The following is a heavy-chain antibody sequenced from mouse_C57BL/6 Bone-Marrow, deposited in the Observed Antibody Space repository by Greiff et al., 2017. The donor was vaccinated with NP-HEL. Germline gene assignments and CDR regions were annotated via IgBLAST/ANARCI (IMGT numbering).Heavy chain of an antibody. D-gene: IGHD1-1*01. Sequence: VQLQQSGAELARPGASVKMSCKASGYTFTSYTMHWVKQRPGQGLEWIGYINPSSGYTKYNQKFKDKATLTADKSSSTAYMQLSSLTSEDSAVYYCASRDYYGSSLYWYFDVWGTGTTVTVSS. CDR3: ASRDYYGSSLYWYFDV. CDR2: INPSSGYT. J-gene: IGHJ1*03. CDR1: GYTFTSYT. V-gene: IGHV1-4*01.